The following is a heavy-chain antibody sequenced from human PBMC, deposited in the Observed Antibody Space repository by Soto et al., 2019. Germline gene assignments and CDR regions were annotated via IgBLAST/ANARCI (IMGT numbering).Heavy chain of an antibody. V-gene: IGHV3-23*01. Sequence: RIRQAPGKGLEWVSGISGSGANTYYANSVKGRFTISRDNSKNTLNLQMNSLRAEDTAVYYCAKGSYRPHDYWGQGTLVTV. J-gene: IGHJ4*02. CDR3: AKGSYRPHDY. D-gene: IGHD1-26*01. CDR2: ISGSGANT.